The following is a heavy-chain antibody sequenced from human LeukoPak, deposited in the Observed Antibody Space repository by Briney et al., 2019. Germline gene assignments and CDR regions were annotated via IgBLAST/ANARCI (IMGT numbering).Heavy chain of an antibody. Sequence: SETLSLTCTVSGGSISSGSYYWSWIRQPAGKGLEWIGRIYTSGSTNYNPSLKSRVTISVDTSKNQFSLKLSSVTAADTAAYYCAGEYSGYDPDFDHYYYYYMDVWGKGTTVTVSS. CDR2: IYTSGST. CDR3: AGEYSGYDPDFDHYYYYYMDV. J-gene: IGHJ6*03. CDR1: GGSISSGSYY. V-gene: IGHV4-61*02. D-gene: IGHD5-12*01.